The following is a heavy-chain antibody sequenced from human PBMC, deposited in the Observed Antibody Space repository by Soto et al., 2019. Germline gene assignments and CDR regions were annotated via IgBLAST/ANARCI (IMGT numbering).Heavy chain of an antibody. CDR3: ARALGGWLQSIYYYGMDV. Sequence: PSETLSLTCSVSGGSISSSSYFWGWIRQPPGKGLEWIGYIYYSGSTNYNPSLKSRVTISVDTSKNQFSLKLSSVTAADTAVYYCARALGGWLQSIYYYGMDVWGQGTTVTVSS. CDR1: GGSISSSSYF. J-gene: IGHJ6*02. CDR2: IYYSGST. V-gene: IGHV4-61*05. D-gene: IGHD3-16*01.